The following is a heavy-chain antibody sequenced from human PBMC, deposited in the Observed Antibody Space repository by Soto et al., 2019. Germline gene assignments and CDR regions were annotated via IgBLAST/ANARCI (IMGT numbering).Heavy chain of an antibody. D-gene: IGHD2-15*01. CDR1: GFTFSSYG. CDR2: IWYDGGNK. J-gene: IGHJ6*02. V-gene: IGHV3-33*01. CDR3: AADYSPNYYGMDV. Sequence: PGGSLRLSCAASGFTFSSYGMHWVRQAPGKGLEWVAVIWYDGGNKFYADSVKGRFTISRDNSKNTLYLQMNSLRAEDTAVYYCAADYSPNYYGMDVWGQGTTVTVSS.